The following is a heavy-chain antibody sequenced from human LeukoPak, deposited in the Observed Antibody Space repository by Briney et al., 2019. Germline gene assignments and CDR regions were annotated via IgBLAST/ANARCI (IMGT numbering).Heavy chain of an antibody. CDR3: ARESSSHYYYGMDV. J-gene: IGHJ6*02. V-gene: IGHV4-59*01. Sequence: SETLSLTCAVYGGSFSGYYWSWIRQPPGKGLEWIGYIYYSGSTNYNPSLKSRVTISVDTSKNQFSLKLSSVTAADTAVHYCARESSSHYYYGMDVWGQGTTVTVSS. D-gene: IGHD6-6*01. CDR2: IYYSGST. CDR1: GGSFSGYY.